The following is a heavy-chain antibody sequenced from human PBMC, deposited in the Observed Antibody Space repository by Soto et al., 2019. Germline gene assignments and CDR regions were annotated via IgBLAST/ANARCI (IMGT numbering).Heavy chain of an antibody. J-gene: IGHJ5*02. CDR3: ARVARNIAAAGHNWFDP. D-gene: IGHD6-13*01. Sequence: TLSLTCTVCGGSVSSGSYYRSWIRHPPGKGLEWIGYIYYSGSTNYNPSLKSRVTISVDTSKNQFSLKLSSVTAADTAVYYCARVARNIAAAGHNWFDPWGQGTLVTVSS. CDR1: GGSVSSGSYY. V-gene: IGHV4-61*01. CDR2: IYYSGST.